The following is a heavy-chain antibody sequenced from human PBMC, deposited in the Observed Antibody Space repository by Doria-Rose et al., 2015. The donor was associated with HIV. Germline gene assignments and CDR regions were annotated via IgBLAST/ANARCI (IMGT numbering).Heavy chain of an antibody. D-gene: IGHD6-6*01. CDR2: ISTSGDAT. CDR3: ASRSSST. V-gene: IGHV3-23*01. J-gene: IGHJ5*02. Sequence: PGKGLEWISSISTSGDATYYADSVKGRFTISRDNPKNTLYLQMNSLRAEDTALYYCASRSSSTWGQGTLVTVSS.